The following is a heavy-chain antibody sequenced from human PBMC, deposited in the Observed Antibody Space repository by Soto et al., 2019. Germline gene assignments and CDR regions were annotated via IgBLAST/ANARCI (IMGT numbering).Heavy chain of an antibody. D-gene: IGHD4-17*01. J-gene: IGHJ3*02. CDR3: AREATDDAAKYDYGDYEDAFDI. CDR2: ISSSGGST. CDR1: GFTFNSYA. V-gene: IGHV3-23*01. Sequence: PGGSLRLSCAASGFTFNSYAMSWVRQAPGKGLEWVSRISSSGGSTSYADSVKGRFTISRDNAKNTLYLQMNSLRAEDTAVYYCAREATDDAAKYDYGDYEDAFDIWGQGTMVTVSS.